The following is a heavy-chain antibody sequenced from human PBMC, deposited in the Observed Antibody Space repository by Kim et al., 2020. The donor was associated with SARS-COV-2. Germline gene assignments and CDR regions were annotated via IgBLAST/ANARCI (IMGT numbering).Heavy chain of an antibody. J-gene: IGHJ3*02. V-gene: IGHV3-23*01. CDR3: ARGPRFFSSGWDALDI. CDR1: GFTFNNYA. CDR2: ISGSDGRT. Sequence: GGSLRLSCAVSGFTFNNYAMSWVRQAAGRGLEWVSGISGSDGRTDYAEPVKGRFTISRDNSKNTLYLQMKSLRAEDTAVYYCARGPRFFSSGWDALDIWGQGTTVTVSS. D-gene: IGHD6-19*01.